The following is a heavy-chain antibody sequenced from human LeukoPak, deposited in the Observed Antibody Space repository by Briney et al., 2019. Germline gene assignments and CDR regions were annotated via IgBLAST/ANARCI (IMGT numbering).Heavy chain of an antibody. CDR3: AGFKSGTYYFDN. Sequence: SETLSLTCAVSDYSVSSDYSWAWIRQPPGKGLEWIGSIYHSGNNYYNPSLKSRLTMSPDTSNNQISLNLTSATASDTAVYFCAGFKSGTYYFDNWGQGTLVTVSS. V-gene: IGHV4-38-2*01. D-gene: IGHD1-26*01. CDR1: DYSVSSDYS. CDR2: IYHSGNN. J-gene: IGHJ4*02.